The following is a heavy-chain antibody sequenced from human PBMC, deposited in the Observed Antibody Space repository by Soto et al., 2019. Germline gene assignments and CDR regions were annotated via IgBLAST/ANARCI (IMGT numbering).Heavy chain of an antibody. CDR3: ARLPYSAYNRHFDY. J-gene: IGHJ4*02. Sequence: QVQMVESGGGLVKPGGPLRLSCAASGFIFSHYYMGWIRQAPGKWLEWVSYINPTSGHINYADSVKGRFTISRDNARKSLYLQMNSLTADDTAMYYCARLPYSAYNRHFDYWVQGTLVTVSS. D-gene: IGHD4-4*01. V-gene: IGHV3-11*06. CDR2: INPTSGHI. CDR1: GFIFSHYY.